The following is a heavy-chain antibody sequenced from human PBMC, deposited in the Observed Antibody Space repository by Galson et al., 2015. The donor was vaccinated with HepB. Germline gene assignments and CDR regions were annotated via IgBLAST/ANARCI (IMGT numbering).Heavy chain of an antibody. V-gene: IGHV6-1*01. D-gene: IGHD6-6*01. CDR1: GDSVSSNSAA. CDR3: ARAGHSSSSGVWYYHGMDV. Sequence: CAISGDSVSSNSAAWNWIRQSPSRGLEWLGRTYYRSKWYNDFAESVKSRISINPDTSRHQLSLHLDSVTPDDTALYYCARAGHSSSSGVWYYHGMDVWGHGTTVTVSS. J-gene: IGHJ6*02. CDR2: TYYRSKWYN.